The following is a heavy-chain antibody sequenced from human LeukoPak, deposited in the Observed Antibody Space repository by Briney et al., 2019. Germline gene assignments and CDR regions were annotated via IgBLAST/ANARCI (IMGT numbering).Heavy chain of an antibody. CDR1: GYTFTGYY. CDR2: INPNSGGT. V-gene: IGHV1-2*06. D-gene: IGHD6-6*01. CDR3: ARTIAARLLDY. Sequence: ASVKVSCKASGYTFTGYYMHWVRQAPGQGLEWMGRINPNSGGTNYAQKFQGRVTMTRDTSISITYMELSRLRSDDTAVYYCARTIAARLLDYWGQGTLVTVSS. J-gene: IGHJ4*02.